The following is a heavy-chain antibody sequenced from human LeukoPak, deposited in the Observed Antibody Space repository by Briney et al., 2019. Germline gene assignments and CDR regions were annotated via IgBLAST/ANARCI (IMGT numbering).Heavy chain of an antibody. CDR2: IYTSGST. CDR3: ARVNFTPYGSGSRLDY. Sequence: PSETLSLTCTVSGGSISSGSYYWSWIRQPAGKGLEWIGRIYTSGSTNYNPSLKSRVTISVDTSKNQFSLKLSSVTAADTAVYYCARVNFTPYGSGSRLDYWGQGTLVTVSS. J-gene: IGHJ4*02. CDR1: GGSISSGSYY. V-gene: IGHV4-61*02. D-gene: IGHD3-10*01.